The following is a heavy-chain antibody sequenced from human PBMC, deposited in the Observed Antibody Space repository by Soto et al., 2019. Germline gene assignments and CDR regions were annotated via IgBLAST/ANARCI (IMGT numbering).Heavy chain of an antibody. Sequence: ASVKVSCKTSGYIFTGYSIVWVRQAPGQSLEWMGWINAANGNTKYSQKFQGRVTITRDTSASTAYMELSSLRSEDTAVYYCARGFPLWLDPWGQGTLVTVSS. CDR3: ARGFPLWLDP. CDR1: GYIFTGYS. CDR2: INAANGNT. V-gene: IGHV1-3*01. J-gene: IGHJ5*02. D-gene: IGHD3-3*01.